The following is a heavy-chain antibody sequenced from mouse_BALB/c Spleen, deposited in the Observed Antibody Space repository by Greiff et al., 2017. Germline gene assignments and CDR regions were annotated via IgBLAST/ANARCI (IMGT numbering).Heavy chain of an antibody. CDR2: IRLKSNNYAT. Sequence: EVKVEESGGGLVQPGGSMKLSCVASGFTFSNYWMNWVRQSPEKGLEWVAEIRLKSNNYATHYAESVKGRFTISRDDSKSSVYLQMNNLRAEDTGIYYCTRGRPFFDYWGQGTTLTVSS. CDR3: TRGRPFFDY. V-gene: IGHV6-6*02. D-gene: IGHD1-2*01. J-gene: IGHJ2*01. CDR1: GFTFSNYW.